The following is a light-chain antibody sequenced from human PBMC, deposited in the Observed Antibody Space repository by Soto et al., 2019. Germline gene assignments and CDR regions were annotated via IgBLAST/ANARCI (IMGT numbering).Light chain of an antibody. Sequence: DIVMTQSPATLSVSPGERATLSCRASQSINTNLAWYQQKPGQAPRLLIYGASTRATVIPARFSGSGSGTEFTLTIRGLQADDFAVYYCQQYHHWPPKVTFGPGTRVDI. CDR1: QSINTN. CDR3: QQYHHWPPKVT. V-gene: IGKV3-15*01. J-gene: IGKJ3*01. CDR2: GAS.